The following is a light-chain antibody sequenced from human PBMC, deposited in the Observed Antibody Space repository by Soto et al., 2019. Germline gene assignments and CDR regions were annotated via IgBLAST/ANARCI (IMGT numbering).Light chain of an antibody. CDR3: QQYNSYPLT. J-gene: IGKJ4*01. V-gene: IGKV1-5*03. CDR2: KAS. CDR1: QTISSW. Sequence: DIQMTQSPSSLPAAVGYRFTITCRASQTISSWLAWYQQKPGQAPKLLIYKASTLEGGVSSRFSGSGSGTEFTLTISGLQPDDFATYYCQQYNSYPLTFGGGTTVDIK.